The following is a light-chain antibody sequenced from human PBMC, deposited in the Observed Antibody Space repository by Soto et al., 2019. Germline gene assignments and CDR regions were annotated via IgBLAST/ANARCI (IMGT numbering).Light chain of an antibody. CDR3: QQYNNWPRGT. J-gene: IGKJ1*01. V-gene: IGKV3-15*01. CDR1: QSVSSN. Sequence: EIVMTQSPATLSVSPGERATLSCRARQSVSSNLAWYQQKPGPAPRLLIYGASTRATGIPARFSGSGSGTEFTLTISSLQPEDFAVYYCQQYNNWPRGTFGQGTKVEIK. CDR2: GAS.